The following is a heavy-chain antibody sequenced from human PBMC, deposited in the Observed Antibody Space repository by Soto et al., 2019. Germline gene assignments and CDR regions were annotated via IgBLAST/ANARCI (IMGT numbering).Heavy chain of an antibody. CDR2: INVGNGDI. V-gene: IGHV1-3*01. Sequence: ASVKVSCKASGYTFISYTVHWVRQAPGQRLEWMGSINVGNGDIKYSQNFQGRVNITRDTSASTAYMELGSLRSEDTAVYYCARADWSIDFWGQGTQVTVSS. J-gene: IGHJ4*02. CDR1: GYTFISYT. D-gene: IGHD3-9*01. CDR3: ARADWSIDF.